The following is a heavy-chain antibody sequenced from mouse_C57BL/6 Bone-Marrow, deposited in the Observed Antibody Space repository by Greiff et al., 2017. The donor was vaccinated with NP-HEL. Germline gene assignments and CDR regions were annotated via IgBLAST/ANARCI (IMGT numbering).Heavy chain of an antibody. Sequence: QVQLQQPGAELVKPGASVKMSCKASGYTFTSYWITWVKQRPGQGLEWIGDIYPGSGSTNYNEKFKSKATLTVDTSSSTAYMQLSSLTSEDSAVYYSARGGIYYEYSMDYWGQGTSVTVSS. CDR3: ARGGIYYEYSMDY. CDR2: IYPGSGST. V-gene: IGHV1-55*01. J-gene: IGHJ4*01. CDR1: GYTFTSYW. D-gene: IGHD2-4*01.